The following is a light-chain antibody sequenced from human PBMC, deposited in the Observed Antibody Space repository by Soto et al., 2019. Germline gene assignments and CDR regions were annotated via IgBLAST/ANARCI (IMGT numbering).Light chain of an antibody. V-gene: IGKV1-39*01. Sequence: DIQMTQSPSSLSASVGDRVTITCRASQSITNYLNWYQHKPGKAPKLLIYAASSLQSGIPSRFSGSGSGTDFTLTISSLQPEDYATYYCQQHYSSPRTFGQGTKVEIK. CDR2: AAS. J-gene: IGKJ1*01. CDR3: QQHYSSPRT. CDR1: QSITNY.